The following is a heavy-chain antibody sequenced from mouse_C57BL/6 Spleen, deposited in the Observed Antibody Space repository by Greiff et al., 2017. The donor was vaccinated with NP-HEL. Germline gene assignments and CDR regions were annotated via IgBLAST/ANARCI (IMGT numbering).Heavy chain of an antibody. CDR2: INPSTGGT. V-gene: IGHV1-42*01. Sequence: VQLQQSGPELVKPGASVKISCKASGYSFTGYYMNWVKQSPEKSLEWIGEINPSTGGTTYNQKFKAKATLTVDKSSSTAYMQLKSLTSEDSAVYYCARGDSNSYYAMDYWGQGTSVTVSS. CDR1: GYSFTGYY. D-gene: IGHD2-5*01. CDR3: ARGDSNSYYAMDY. J-gene: IGHJ4*01.